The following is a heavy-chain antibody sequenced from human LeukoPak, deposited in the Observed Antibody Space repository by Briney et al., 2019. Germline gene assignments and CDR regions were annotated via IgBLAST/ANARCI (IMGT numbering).Heavy chain of an antibody. D-gene: IGHD2-2*01. V-gene: IGHV3-23*01. CDR2: ISASGAST. CDR3: AKGDCSSTNCYPDY. J-gene: IGHJ4*02. Sequence: GGSLRLSCAASGFTFSSYEMNWVRQAPGKGLEWVSGISASGASTYYADSVKGRFTISRDKSKKKLYLQMNSLRADDTAVYYCAKGDCSSTNCYPDYWGQGILVTVSS. CDR1: GFTFSSYE.